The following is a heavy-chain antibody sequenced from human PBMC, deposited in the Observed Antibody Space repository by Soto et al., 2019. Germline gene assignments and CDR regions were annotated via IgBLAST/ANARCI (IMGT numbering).Heavy chain of an antibody. D-gene: IGHD6-19*01. Sequence: QVHLLLQSGAEVKKPGSSVNVACKASGGNPSNSAISWVRQAPGQGLEWMGGIIPVFGIISHAQNFQGRVTITADESTSTAYMELSSLRSEDTAVYFCVGGRIVVAGSSAYYSMDVWGQGTTVTVSS. CDR1: GGNPSNSA. V-gene: IGHV1-69*01. CDR3: VGGRIVVAGSSAYYSMDV. CDR2: IIPVFGII. J-gene: IGHJ6*02.